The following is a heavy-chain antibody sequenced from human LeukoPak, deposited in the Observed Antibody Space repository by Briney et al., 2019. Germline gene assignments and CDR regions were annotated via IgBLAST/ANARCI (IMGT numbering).Heavy chain of an antibody. CDR3: ARTIVDGGTNF. V-gene: IGHV1-46*01. Sequence: ASVKASCKASGYTFTTYVISWVRQAPGQGLEWMGKINPSGGSTSYAQKFQGRVTMTRDTSTSTVYMELSSLRSEDTAVYYCARTIVDGGTNFWGQGTLVTVSS. D-gene: IGHD2-15*01. CDR1: GYTFTTYV. CDR2: INPSGGST. J-gene: IGHJ4*02.